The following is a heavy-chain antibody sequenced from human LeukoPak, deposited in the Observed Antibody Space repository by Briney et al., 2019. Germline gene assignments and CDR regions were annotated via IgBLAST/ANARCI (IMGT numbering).Heavy chain of an antibody. CDR2: IFPSGGEI. Sequence: GGSLRLSCAASGFTFSIYEMIWVRQPPGKGLEWVSSIFPSGGEIHYADSVRGRFTISRDNSKSTLSLQMNSLRAEDTAIYYCATYRQVLLPFESWGQGTLVTVSS. V-gene: IGHV3-23*01. D-gene: IGHD2-8*02. CDR1: GFTFSIYE. CDR3: ATYRQVLLPFES. J-gene: IGHJ4*02.